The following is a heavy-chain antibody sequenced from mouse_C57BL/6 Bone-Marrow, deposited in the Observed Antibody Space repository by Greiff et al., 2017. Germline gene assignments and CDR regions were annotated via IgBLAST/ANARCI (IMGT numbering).Heavy chain of an antibody. D-gene: IGHD2-10*02. Sequence: EVQLQQSGAELVRPGASVKLSCTASGFNIKDDYMHWVKQRPEQGLEWIGWIDPETGDTEYASKFQGKATITADTSSNTAYLQLSSLTSEDTAVYYWTLYGTEDWFAYWGQGTRVTVSA. J-gene: IGHJ3*01. V-gene: IGHV14-4*01. CDR2: IDPETGDT. CDR3: TLYGTEDWFAY. CDR1: GFNIKDDY.